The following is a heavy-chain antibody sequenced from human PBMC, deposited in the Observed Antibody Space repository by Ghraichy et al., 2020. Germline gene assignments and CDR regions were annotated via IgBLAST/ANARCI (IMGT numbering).Heavy chain of an antibody. CDR3: ARDNWASIDY. J-gene: IGHJ4*02. Sequence: GGSLRLSCAASGFTFSSQWMHWVRQAPGKGLVALSHINGAETTTTYAESVKGRFTISRDNAKNTLYLQMNSLRAEDTAIYYCARDNWASIDYWVQGTLVTVAS. CDR1: GFTFSSQW. D-gene: IGHD1-1*01. CDR2: INGAETTT. V-gene: IGHV3-74*03.